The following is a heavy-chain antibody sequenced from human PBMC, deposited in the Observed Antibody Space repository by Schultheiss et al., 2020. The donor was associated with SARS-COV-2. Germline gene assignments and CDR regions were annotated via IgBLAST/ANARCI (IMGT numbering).Heavy chain of an antibody. V-gene: IGHV4-59*01. CDR3: ARNLYYDFWSGYTPYYYYGMDV. CDR1: GGSIRSYY. CDR2: IFYSGGT. D-gene: IGHD3-3*01. J-gene: IGHJ6*02. Sequence: SETLSLTCSVSGGSIRSYYWNWIRQPPGKGLEWIGYIFYSGGTNYNPSLKSRVTISVDTSKNQFSLKLSSVTAADTAVYYCARNLYYDFWSGYTPYYYYGMDVWGQGTTVTVSS.